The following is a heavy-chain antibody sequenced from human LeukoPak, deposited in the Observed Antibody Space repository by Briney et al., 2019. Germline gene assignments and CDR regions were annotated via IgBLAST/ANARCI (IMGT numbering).Heavy chain of an antibody. Sequence: GESLKISGKGSGYSFSSYWIGWVRQMPGKGLEWMGIIYPGDSDTTYSTSFQGQVTISADKSISTAYLQWSSLEASDTAMYFCARSGYDYFYYYAMDIWGKGTTVTVSS. CDR3: ARSGYDYFYYYAMDI. D-gene: IGHD5-12*01. CDR2: IYPGDSDT. J-gene: IGHJ6*04. V-gene: IGHV5-51*01. CDR1: GYSFSSYW.